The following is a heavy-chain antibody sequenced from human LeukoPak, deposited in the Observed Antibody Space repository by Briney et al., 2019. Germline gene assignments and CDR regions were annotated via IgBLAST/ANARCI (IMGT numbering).Heavy chain of an antibody. CDR3: GKDPNGDYVGAFDF. CDR2: ITGSGGTI. CDR1: GFAFRNYA. Sequence: GGSLRLSCVGSGFAFRNYAMTWVRQAPGKGPGWVSSITGSGGTIRYADSVKGRFTISRDNSVDTLYLQMNRLSAEDTAVYYCGKDPNGDYVGAFDFWGRGTMVTVSS. J-gene: IGHJ3*01. V-gene: IGHV3-23*01. D-gene: IGHD4-17*01.